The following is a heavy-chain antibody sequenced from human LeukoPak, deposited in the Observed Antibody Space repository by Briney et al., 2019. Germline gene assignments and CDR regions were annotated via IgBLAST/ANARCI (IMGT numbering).Heavy chain of an antibody. CDR3: TLIHY. V-gene: IGHV3-52*01. J-gene: IGHJ4*02. CDR2: IKCDGSEK. D-gene: IGHD3-10*01. Sequence: GGSLRLSCAASGFTFSSSWMHWVCQAPGKGLEWVADIKCDGSEKYYVDSVKGRLTISRDNAKNSLYLQVNSLRAEDIRSGSYTLIHYWGQGTLVTVST. CDR1: GFTFSSSW.